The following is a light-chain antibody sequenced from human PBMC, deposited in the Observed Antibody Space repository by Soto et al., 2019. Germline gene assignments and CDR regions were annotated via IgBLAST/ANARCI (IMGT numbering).Light chain of an antibody. J-gene: IGKJ5*01. CDR2: GAS. Sequence: ETVLTQSPGTLYFSPGERVTISCRAGQSVGNSHVAWYQQGRGLPPRLXXYGASNRATGIPDRFSGSGSGADFTLTISGLEPEDYAAYFCQQYGNSPPGTVGQGTRLYIK. CDR3: QQYGNSPPGT. CDR1: QSVGNSH. V-gene: IGKV3-20*01.